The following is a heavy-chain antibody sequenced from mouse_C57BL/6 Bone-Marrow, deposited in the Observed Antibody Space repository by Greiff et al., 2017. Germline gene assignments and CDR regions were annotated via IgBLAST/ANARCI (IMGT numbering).Heavy chain of an antibody. V-gene: IGHV1-55*01. CDR2: IYPTSGRT. J-gene: IGHJ2*01. D-gene: IGHD4-1*01. Sequence: QVQLQQPGAELVKPGASVKMSRKASGYTFTSYWITWVKQRPGQGLEWIGDIYPTSGRTNYNEKFKSKAKLTVDTSSNTAYMQLSSLTSEDSAVFYCARSGPLGRSFDYWGQGTTLTVSS. CDR1: GYTFTSYW. CDR3: ARSGPLGRSFDY.